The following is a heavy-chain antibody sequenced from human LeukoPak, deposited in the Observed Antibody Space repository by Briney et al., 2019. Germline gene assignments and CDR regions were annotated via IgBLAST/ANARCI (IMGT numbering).Heavy chain of an antibody. V-gene: IGHV1-2*02. J-gene: IGHJ4*02. CDR2: INPNSGGT. D-gene: IGHD6-19*01. Sequence: GASVKVSCKASGYTFTGYYMHWVRQAPGQGLEWMGWINPNSGGTNYAQKFQGRVTMTRDTSISTAYMELSRLRSDDTAVYYCARRGGGIAVAYYFDYWGQGTLVTVSS. CDR1: GYTFTGYY. CDR3: ARRGGGIAVAYYFDY.